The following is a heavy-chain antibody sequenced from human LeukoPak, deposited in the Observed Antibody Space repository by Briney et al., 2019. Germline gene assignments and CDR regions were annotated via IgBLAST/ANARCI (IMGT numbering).Heavy chain of an antibody. CDR2: INPSGST. D-gene: IGHD3-22*01. CDR1: GGSFSGYH. CDR3: ARGRHDITMIVVGMTSVSYYLDV. V-gene: IGHV4-34*01. Sequence: KPSETLSPTCAVYGGSFSGYHWTWIRQSPGKGLEWIGDINPSGSTYYNPSLKSRLTISVDTSKNQFSLKLRSVTAADTAVYYCARGRHDITMIVVGMTSVSYYLDVWGKGTTVTVS. J-gene: IGHJ6*03.